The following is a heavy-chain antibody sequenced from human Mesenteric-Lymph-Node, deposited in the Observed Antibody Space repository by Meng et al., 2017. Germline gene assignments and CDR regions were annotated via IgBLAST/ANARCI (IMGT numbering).Heavy chain of an antibody. J-gene: IGHJ4*02. Sequence: SETLSLTCTVSGGSVSSGSYYWSWIRQPPGKGLEWIGYIYYSGSTNYNPSLKSRVTISVDTSKNQFSLKLSSVTAADTAVYYCARGFDSSGGLGRVFDYWGQGTLVTVSS. CDR3: ARGFDSSGGLGRVFDY. V-gene: IGHV4-61*01. CDR1: GGSVSSGSYY. CDR2: IYYSGST. D-gene: IGHD3-22*01.